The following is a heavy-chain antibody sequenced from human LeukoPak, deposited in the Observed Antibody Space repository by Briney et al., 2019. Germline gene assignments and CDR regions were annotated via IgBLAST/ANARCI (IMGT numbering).Heavy chain of an antibody. CDR3: ARDLSGSYYWFDP. D-gene: IGHD1-26*01. CDR1: GYTFTSYY. V-gene: IGHV1-46*01. J-gene: IGHJ5*02. Sequence: ASVKVSCKASGYTFTSYYMHWVRQAPGQGLEWMGIINPSGGSTSYAQKFQGRVTMTRDMSTSTVYMELSSPRSEDTAVYYCARDLSGSYYWFDPWGQGTLVTVSS. CDR2: INPSGGST.